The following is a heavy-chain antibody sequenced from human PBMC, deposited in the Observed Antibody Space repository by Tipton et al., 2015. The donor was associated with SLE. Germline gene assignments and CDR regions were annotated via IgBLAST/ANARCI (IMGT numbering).Heavy chain of an antibody. CDR2: IFRSGNA. CDR3: VRGEADVFHI. V-gene: IGHV4-30-2*01. Sequence: GLVKPSETLSLTCAVSGDSINSGDYSWSWIRQPPGKGLEWIGYIFRSGNAYYNPPLNSRVTISLDMSRNQFSLRLKSVTAADTALYYCVRGEADVFHIWGQGTVVSVSS. J-gene: IGHJ3*02. CDR1: GDSINSGDYS.